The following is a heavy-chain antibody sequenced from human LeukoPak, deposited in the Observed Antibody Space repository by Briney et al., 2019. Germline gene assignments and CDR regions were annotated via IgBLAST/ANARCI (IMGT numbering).Heavy chain of an antibody. CDR1: GFTFSSDS. Sequence: GGSLSLSCAASGFTFSSDSMNWVRQAPGKGLEWVSSISSSSSYIYYADSVKGRFTISRDNAKNSLYLQMNSLRAEDTAVYYCARGSGWYYYYYGMDVWGQGTTVTVSS. V-gene: IGHV3-21*01. CDR3: ARGSGWYYYYYGMDV. D-gene: IGHD6-19*01. J-gene: IGHJ6*02. CDR2: ISSSSSYI.